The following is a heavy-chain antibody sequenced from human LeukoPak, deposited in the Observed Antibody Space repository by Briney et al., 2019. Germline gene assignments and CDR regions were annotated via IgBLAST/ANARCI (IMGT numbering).Heavy chain of an antibody. CDR3: ARDQGLTGYFDY. V-gene: IGHV1-46*01. D-gene: IGHD3-9*01. CDR1: GGTFSSYA. Sequence: ASVTVSCTASGGTFSSYAISWVRQAPGQGLEWMGIINPSGGSTNYAQKFQGRVTMTRDTSTSTVYMELSSLRSEDAAVYYCARDQGLTGYFDYWGQGTLVTVSS. CDR2: INPSGGST. J-gene: IGHJ4*02.